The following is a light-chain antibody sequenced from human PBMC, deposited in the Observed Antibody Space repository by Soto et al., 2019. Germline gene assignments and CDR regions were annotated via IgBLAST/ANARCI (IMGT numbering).Light chain of an antibody. CDR3: QHHHNWLLT. J-gene: IGKJ4*01. V-gene: IGKV3-15*01. Sequence: EIVMTQSTATLSVSPGERVTLSCRASQSLNNNLAWYQQKPGQAPRLLIYSASTRATGIPARFSGSGSGTEFTLTISSLQSEDFAVYYCQHHHNWLLTFGGGTKVEIK. CDR1: QSLNNN. CDR2: SAS.